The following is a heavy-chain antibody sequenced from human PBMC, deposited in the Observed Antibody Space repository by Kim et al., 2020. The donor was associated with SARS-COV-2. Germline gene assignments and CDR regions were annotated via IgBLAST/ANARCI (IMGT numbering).Heavy chain of an antibody. D-gene: IGHD2-2*01. V-gene: IGHV1-69*01. CDR3: ARVRVPAAIVYYYGMDV. J-gene: IGHJ6*02. Sequence: FQGRATITADESTSTAYMELSSLRSADTAVYYCARVRVPAAIVYYYGMDVWGQGTTVTVSS.